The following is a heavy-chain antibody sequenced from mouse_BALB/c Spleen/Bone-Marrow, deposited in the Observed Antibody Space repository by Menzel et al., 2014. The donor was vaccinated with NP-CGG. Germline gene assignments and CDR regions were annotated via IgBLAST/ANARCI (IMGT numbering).Heavy chain of an antibody. CDR1: GFNIKDYY. CDR3: ARGLRHAMDY. V-gene: IGHV14-1*02. D-gene: IGHD2-4*01. Sequence: VQLQQSGAELVRPGALVKLSCKASGFNIKDYYMHWVKRRPEQGLEWIGWIDPENGNTIYDPKFQGKASITADTSSNTAYLQLSSLPSEDTAVYYCARGLRHAMDYWGQGTLVTVSS. CDR2: IDPENGNT. J-gene: IGHJ4*01.